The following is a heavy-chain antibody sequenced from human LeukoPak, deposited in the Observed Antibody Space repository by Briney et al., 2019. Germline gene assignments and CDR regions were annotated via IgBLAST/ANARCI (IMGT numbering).Heavy chain of an antibody. D-gene: IGHD3-3*01. CDR3: ARDLGITIFGVSDDAFDI. CDR1: GGSISSYY. J-gene: IGHJ3*02. Sequence: PSETLSLTCTVSGGSISSYYWSWIRQPPGKGLEWIGYIYYSGSTNYNPSLKSRVTISVDTSKNQFSLKLSSVTAADTAVYYCARDLGITIFGVSDDAFDIWGQGTMVTVSS. V-gene: IGHV4-59*01. CDR2: IYYSGST.